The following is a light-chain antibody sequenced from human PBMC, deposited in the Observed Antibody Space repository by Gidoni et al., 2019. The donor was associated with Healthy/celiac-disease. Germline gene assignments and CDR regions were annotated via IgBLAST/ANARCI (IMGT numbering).Light chain of an antibody. Sequence: EIVMTQSPATLTVAPGERATLSCSARQNISSNLAWYQQKPGQAPRLLIYGASTRATGIPARFSGSGSGTEFTLTISSLQSEDFAVYYCQQYNNWPRTFGQGTKVEIK. CDR3: QQYNNWPRT. V-gene: IGKV3-15*01. CDR2: GAS. J-gene: IGKJ1*01. CDR1: QNISSN.